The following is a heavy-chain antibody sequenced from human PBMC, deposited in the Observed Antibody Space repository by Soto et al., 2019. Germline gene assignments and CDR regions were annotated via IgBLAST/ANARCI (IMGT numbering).Heavy chain of an antibody. D-gene: IGHD4-17*01. CDR3: ARGDDYGGKRPYDS. CDR2: ITSDGTGT. Sequence: EVQLVESGGGLVQPGGSLRLSCAASGFTFSNYAMHWVRQAPGGGLEYVSAITSDGTGTYYASSVKGRFTISRDNSRDTLFRQMGSLRTDDMAVYYCARGDDYGGKRPYDSWGQGTLVTVSS. J-gene: IGHJ4*02. CDR1: GFTFSNYA. V-gene: IGHV3-64*01.